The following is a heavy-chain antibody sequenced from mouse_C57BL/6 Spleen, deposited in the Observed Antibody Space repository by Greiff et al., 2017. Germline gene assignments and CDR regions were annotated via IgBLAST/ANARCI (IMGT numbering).Heavy chain of an antibody. V-gene: IGHV5-9*01. D-gene: IGHD2-2*01. J-gene: IGHJ4*01. Sequence: EVQLVESGGGLVKPGGSLKLSCAASGFTFSSYTMSWVRQTPEKRLEWVATISGGGGNTYYPDSVKGRFTISRDNAKNTLYLQMCSLRSEDTALYYCARLYGYFYAMDYWGQGTSVTVSS. CDR3: ARLYGYFYAMDY. CDR2: ISGGGGNT. CDR1: GFTFSSYT.